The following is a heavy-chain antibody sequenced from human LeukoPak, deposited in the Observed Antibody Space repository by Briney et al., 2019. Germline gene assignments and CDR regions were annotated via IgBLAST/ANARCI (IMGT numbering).Heavy chain of an antibody. Sequence: GGSLRLSCAASGFSFTFYSMNWVRQAPGKGLEWVSSISSSSSYIYYADSVKGRFTISRDNAKNSLYLQMNSLRAEDTAVYYCAKAKFRCSGGSCGFTFDPWGQGTLVTVSS. CDR2: ISSSSSYI. CDR3: AKAKFRCSGGSCGFTFDP. J-gene: IGHJ5*02. CDR1: GFSFTFYS. D-gene: IGHD2-15*01. V-gene: IGHV3-21*04.